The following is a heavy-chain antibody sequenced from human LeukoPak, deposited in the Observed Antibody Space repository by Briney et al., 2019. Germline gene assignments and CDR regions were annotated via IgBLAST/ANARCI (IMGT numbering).Heavy chain of an antibody. CDR3: ARGSYDGYSYGYTFDP. CDR1: GGTFSSYA. J-gene: IGHJ5*02. D-gene: IGHD5-18*01. CDR2: IIPIFGTA. V-gene: IGHV1-69*01. Sequence: GSSVKVSCKASGGTFSSYAISWVRRAPRQGLEWMGGIIPIFGTANYAQKFQGRVTITADESTSTAYMELSSLRSEDTAVYYCARGSYDGYSYGYTFDPWGQGTLVTVSS.